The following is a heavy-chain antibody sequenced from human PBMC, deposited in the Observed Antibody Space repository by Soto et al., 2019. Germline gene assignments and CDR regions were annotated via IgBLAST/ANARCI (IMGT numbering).Heavy chain of an antibody. CDR3: AKDRTLYSSSWHDAFDI. V-gene: IGHV3-30*18. D-gene: IGHD6-13*01. Sequence: VGSLRLSCAASGFTFSSYGMHWVRQAPGKGLEWVAVISYDGSNKYYADSVKGRFTISRDNSKNTLYLQMNSLRAGDTAVYYCAKDRTLYSSSWHDAFDIWGQGTMVTVSS. CDR1: GFTFSSYG. CDR2: ISYDGSNK. J-gene: IGHJ3*02.